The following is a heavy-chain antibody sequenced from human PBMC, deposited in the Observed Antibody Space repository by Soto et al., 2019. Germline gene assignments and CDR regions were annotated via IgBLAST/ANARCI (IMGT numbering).Heavy chain of an antibody. D-gene: IGHD3-22*01. Sequence: QVQLVESGGGLVKTSGSLRIACAASGYTFSDYYMSWVRQAPRKGLEWVSYISSSGNTIYYADSVKGRFTISRDNAKNSVYLQMNSLRAEDTALYFCAKMCSENYYDPVFSWGQGTLVTVSS. CDR3: AKMCSENYYDPVFS. J-gene: IGHJ4*02. CDR2: ISSSGNTI. CDR1: GYTFSDYY. V-gene: IGHV3-11*01.